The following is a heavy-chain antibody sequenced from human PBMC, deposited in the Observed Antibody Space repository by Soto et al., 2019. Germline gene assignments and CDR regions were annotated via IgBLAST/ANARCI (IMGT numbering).Heavy chain of an antibody. CDR2: ISWDGGST. CDR1: GFTFDDYT. V-gene: IGHV3-43*01. J-gene: IGHJ4*02. CDR3: ATGGDPYDSSGYYYFDY. Sequence: GGSLRLSCAASGFTFDDYTMHWVRQAPGKGLEWVSLISWDGGSTYYADSVKGRFTISRDNSKNSLYLQMNSLRTEDTALYYCATGGDPYDSSGYYYFDYWGQGTLVTVS. D-gene: IGHD3-22*01.